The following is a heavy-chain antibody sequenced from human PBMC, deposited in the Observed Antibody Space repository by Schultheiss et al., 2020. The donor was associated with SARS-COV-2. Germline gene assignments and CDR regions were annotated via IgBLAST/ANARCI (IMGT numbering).Heavy chain of an antibody. CDR1: GGSISSYY. CDR3: ARDPMGGGVYFDY. Sequence: SETLSLTCTVSGGSISSYYWSWIRQPPGKGLEWIGYIYYSGSTNYNPSLKSRVTISVDTSKNQFSLKLSSVTAADTAVYYCARDPMGGGVYFDYWGQGTLVTVSS. J-gene: IGHJ4*02. CDR2: IYYSGST. D-gene: IGHD3-16*01. V-gene: IGHV4-59*12.